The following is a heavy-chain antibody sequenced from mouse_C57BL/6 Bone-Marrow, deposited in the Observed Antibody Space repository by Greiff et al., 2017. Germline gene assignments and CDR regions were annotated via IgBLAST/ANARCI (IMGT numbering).Heavy chain of an antibody. CDR3: AREEYYGSSHY. D-gene: IGHD1-1*01. V-gene: IGHV5-4*01. CDR2: ISDGGSYT. CDR1: GFTFSSYA. J-gene: IGHJ2*01. Sequence: EVKLVESGGGLVKPGGSLKLSCAASGFTFSSYAMSWVRQTPEKRLEWVATISDGGSYTYYPDNVKGRFTISRDNAKNNLYLQMSHLKSEDTAMYYCAREEYYGSSHYWGQGTTLTVSS.